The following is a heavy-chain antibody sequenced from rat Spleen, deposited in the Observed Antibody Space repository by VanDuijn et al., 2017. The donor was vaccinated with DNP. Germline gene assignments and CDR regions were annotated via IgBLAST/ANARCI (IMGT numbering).Heavy chain of an antibody. V-gene: IGHV5-25*01. CDR1: GFTFSNYD. D-gene: IGHD1-6*01. CDR3: ERPGYYGYYFDY. CDR2: ISTSGGST. Sequence: EVQLVESGGGLVQPGRSLKLSCAASGFTFSNYDMAWVRQAPTKGLEWVASISTSGGSTYYRNSVKGRFTVSRDNAKSTLYLQMDSLRSEDTATYYCERPGYYGYYFDYWGLGVMVTVSS. J-gene: IGHJ2*01.